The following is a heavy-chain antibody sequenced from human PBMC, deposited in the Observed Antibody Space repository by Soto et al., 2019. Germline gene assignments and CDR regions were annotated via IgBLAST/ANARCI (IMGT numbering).Heavy chain of an antibody. CDR2: ISSSGSTI. D-gene: IGHD4-17*01. Sequence: QVQLVESGGGLVKPGGTLRLSCAASGFDFSDPYMSWIRQAPGKGLEWISYISSSGSTIYYADSVKGRFTISRDNAKKSLYLQMDSLTADDTAVYYCARGVASVTTPFDYWGQGTQVTVSS. J-gene: IGHJ4*02. CDR3: ARGVASVTTPFDY. V-gene: IGHV3-11*01. CDR1: GFDFSDPY.